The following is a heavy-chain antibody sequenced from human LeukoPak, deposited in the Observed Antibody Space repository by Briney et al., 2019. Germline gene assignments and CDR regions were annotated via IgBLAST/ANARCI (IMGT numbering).Heavy chain of an antibody. CDR2: IWYDGSNK. CDR1: GFTFSSYG. CDR3: ARCFRSGGSRYFDY. D-gene: IGHD2-15*01. Sequence: GGSLRLSCAASGFTFSSYGMHWVRQAPGKGLEWVAVIWYDGSNKYYADSVKGRFTISRDNSKNTLYLQMNSLRAEDTAVYYCARCFRSGGSRYFDYWGQGTLVTVSS. V-gene: IGHV3-33*01. J-gene: IGHJ4*02.